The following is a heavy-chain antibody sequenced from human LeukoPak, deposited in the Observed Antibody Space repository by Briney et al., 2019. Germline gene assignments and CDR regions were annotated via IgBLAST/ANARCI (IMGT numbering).Heavy chain of an antibody. CDR3: ARDPSGSPVFDP. J-gene: IGHJ5*02. CDR2: INQDGSVT. Sequence: GGSLRLSCAASGFTFSSYWMNWVRQAPGKGLEWVANINQDGSVTNYVDFVKGRLTVSRDNAKNSLFLQMNILRAEDTAVYYCARDPSGSPVFDPWGQGTLVTVSS. D-gene: IGHD3-10*01. CDR1: GFTFSSYW. V-gene: IGHV3-7*01.